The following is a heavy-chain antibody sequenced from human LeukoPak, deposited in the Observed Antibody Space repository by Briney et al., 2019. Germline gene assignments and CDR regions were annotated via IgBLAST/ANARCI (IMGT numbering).Heavy chain of an antibody. J-gene: IGHJ5*02. CDR1: VYSPSRVYY. Sequence: SETLSLTCALSVYSPSRVYYWGWFGQPPGKGLKWIGSFYHIGRTYYSPSLKSPVTISVDTSKNQFSLKLSSVTVADAAVYYWARHAFTIVVVPAATLGRPVGRFDPWGQGTLVTVSS. CDR2: FYHIGRT. D-gene: IGHD2-2*01. V-gene: IGHV4-38-2*01. CDR3: ARHAFTIVVVPAATLGRPVGRFDP.